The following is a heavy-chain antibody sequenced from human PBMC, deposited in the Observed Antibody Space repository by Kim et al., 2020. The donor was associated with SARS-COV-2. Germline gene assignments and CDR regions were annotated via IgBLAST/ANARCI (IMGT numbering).Heavy chain of an antibody. CDR1: GFTFGDYA. J-gene: IGHJ2*01. V-gene: IGHV3-49*04. D-gene: IGHD1-26*01. Sequence: GGSLRLSCTASGFTFGDYAMSWVRQAPGKGLVWVGFIRSKAFGGTTEYAASVKGRFTVSRDDSKSIAYLQMNSLKTEDTAVYYCTRNDSGDWYFDLWGRGTLLTVSS. CDR3: TRNDSGDWYFDL. CDR2: IRSKAFGGTT.